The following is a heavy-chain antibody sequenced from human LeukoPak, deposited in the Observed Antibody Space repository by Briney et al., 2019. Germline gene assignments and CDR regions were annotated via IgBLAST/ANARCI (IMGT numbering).Heavy chain of an antibody. CDR1: GFTLSSFS. Sequence: HPGGSLRLSCAASGFTLSSFSMNWVRQAPGKGLEWVSYITSSSTIYYADSVKGRFTISRDNAKNTLFLQMSSLRAEDTAVYYCVKGLNGTWSFDYWGQGTLVTVSS. J-gene: IGHJ4*02. CDR3: VKGLNGTWSFDY. CDR2: ITSSSTI. V-gene: IGHV3-48*01. D-gene: IGHD2-8*01.